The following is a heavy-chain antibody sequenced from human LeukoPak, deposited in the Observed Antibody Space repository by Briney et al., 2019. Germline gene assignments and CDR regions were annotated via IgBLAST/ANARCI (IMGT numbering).Heavy chain of an antibody. CDR1: GFTFSSYA. D-gene: IGHD5-18*01. CDR2: ISGSGGST. CDR3: ANSYSYGYRYYFDY. Sequence: GGSLRLSCAASGFTFSSYAMSWVRQAPGKGLEWVSAISGSGGSTYYADSAKGRFTISRDNSKNTLYLQMNSLRAEDTAVYYCANSYSYGYRYYFDYWGQGTLVTASS. V-gene: IGHV3-23*01. J-gene: IGHJ4*02.